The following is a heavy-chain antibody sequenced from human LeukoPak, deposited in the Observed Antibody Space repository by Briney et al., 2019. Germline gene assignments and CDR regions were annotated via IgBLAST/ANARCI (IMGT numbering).Heavy chain of an antibody. CDR3: ARGIAAAIGY. Sequence: GGSLRLSCAASGFTFSSYSMNCVRQAPGKGLEWVSCFSSSSSTIYYANSVKGRFTISRDNAKNSLYLQMNSLRDEDTAVYYCARGIAAAIGYWGQGTLVTVSS. J-gene: IGHJ4*02. V-gene: IGHV3-48*02. CDR2: FSSSSSTI. CDR1: GFTFSSYS. D-gene: IGHD6-13*01.